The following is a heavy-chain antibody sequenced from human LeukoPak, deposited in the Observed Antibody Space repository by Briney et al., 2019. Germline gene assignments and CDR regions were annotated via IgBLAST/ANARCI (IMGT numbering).Heavy chain of an antibody. CDR3: ARDYYDSSGYP. Sequence: ASVTVSCKASGYTFTSYGISWVRQAPGQGLEWMGWINTYNGNANYEQKLQGGVTMTTDTSTSTAYMELRSLRSDDTAVYYCARDYYDSSGYPWGQGTLVTVSS. J-gene: IGHJ4*02. CDR2: INTYNGNA. V-gene: IGHV1-18*01. CDR1: GYTFTSYG. D-gene: IGHD3-22*01.